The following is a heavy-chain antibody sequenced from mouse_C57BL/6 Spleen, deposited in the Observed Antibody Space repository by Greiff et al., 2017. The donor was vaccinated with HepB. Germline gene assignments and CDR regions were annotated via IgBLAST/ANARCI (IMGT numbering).Heavy chain of an antibody. CDR1: GFTFSSYA. D-gene: IGHD2-5*01. J-gene: IGHJ2*01. CDR3: ARASYYSNYDY. Sequence: EVQVVESGGGLVKPGGSLKLSCAASGFTFSSYAMSWVRQTPEKRLEWVATISDGGSYTYYPDNVKGRFTISRDNAKNNLYLQMSHLKSEDTAMYYCARASYYSNYDYWGQGTTLTVSS. V-gene: IGHV5-4*01. CDR2: ISDGGSYT.